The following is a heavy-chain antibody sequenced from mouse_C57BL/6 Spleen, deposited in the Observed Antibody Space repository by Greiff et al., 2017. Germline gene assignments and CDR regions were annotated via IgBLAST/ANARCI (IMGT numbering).Heavy chain of an antibody. V-gene: IGHV1-55*01. D-gene: IGHD2-5*01. CDR1: GYTFTSYW. CDR2: IYPGSGST. Sequence: QVQLQQPGAELVKPGASVKMSCKASGYTFTSYWITWVKQRPGQGLEWIGDIYPGSGSTTYNEKFKSKATLPVDTSSSTAYMQLSSLTSEDSAVYYCARDYSNYVAYWGQGTLVTVSA. J-gene: IGHJ3*01. CDR3: ARDYSNYVAY.